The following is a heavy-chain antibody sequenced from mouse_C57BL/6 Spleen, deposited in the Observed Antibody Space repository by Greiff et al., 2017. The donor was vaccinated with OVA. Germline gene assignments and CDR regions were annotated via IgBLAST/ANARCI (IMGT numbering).Heavy chain of an antibody. CDR2: IDPSDSYT. V-gene: IGHV1-50*01. D-gene: IGHD2-4*01. Sequence: VKLQQPGAELVKPGASVKLSCKASGYTFTSYWMQWVKQRPGQGLEWIGEIDPSDSYTNYNQKFKGKATLTVDTSSSTAYMQLSSLTSEDSAVYYCAKLGYDYNYYFDYWGQGTTLTVSS. J-gene: IGHJ2*01. CDR1: GYTFTSYW. CDR3: AKLGYDYNYYFDY.